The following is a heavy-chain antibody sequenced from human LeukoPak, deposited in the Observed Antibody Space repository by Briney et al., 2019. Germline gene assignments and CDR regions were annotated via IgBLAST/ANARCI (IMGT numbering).Heavy chain of an antibody. J-gene: IGHJ4*02. V-gene: IGHV4-59*12. CDR3: AKDLDPYYDILTGGSD. CDR1: GGSISSYY. CDR2: IYYGGST. Sequence: PSETLSLTCTVSGGSISSYYWSWIRQPPGKGLEWIEYIYYGGSTNYNPSLKSRVTTSVDTSKNQFSLKLSSVTAADTAVYYCAKDLDPYYDILTGGSDWGQGTLVTVSS. D-gene: IGHD3-9*01.